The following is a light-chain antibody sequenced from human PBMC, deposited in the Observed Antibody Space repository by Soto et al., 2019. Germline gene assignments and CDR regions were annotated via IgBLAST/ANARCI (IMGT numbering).Light chain of an antibody. Sequence: QSVLTQPRSVSGSPGQSVTISCTGSSSDVGGYEHVSWYQHYPGKVPQVIIYDVFYRPSGVPDRFSGSKSGNTASLTISGLQADDEADYYCSSQSGIVSGVFGGGTKLTVL. CDR2: DVF. J-gene: IGLJ2*01. CDR3: SSQSGIVSGV. V-gene: IGLV2-11*01. CDR1: SSDVGGYEH.